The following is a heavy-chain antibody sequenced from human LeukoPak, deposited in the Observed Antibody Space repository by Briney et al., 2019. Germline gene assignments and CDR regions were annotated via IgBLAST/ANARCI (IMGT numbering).Heavy chain of an antibody. CDR3: ARHYYDSRYPTSGYYMDV. CDR1: GFSFRDYY. Sequence: KSGGSLRLSCEGSGFSFRDYYMSWIRQTPGKGLEWVSYISNSGTDTNYADSVKGRFTISRDNAKSSLYLQMNSLRAEDTALYYCARHYYDSRYPTSGYYMDVWGKGTTVTVSS. D-gene: IGHD3-22*01. J-gene: IGHJ6*03. CDR2: ISNSGTDT. V-gene: IGHV3-11*03.